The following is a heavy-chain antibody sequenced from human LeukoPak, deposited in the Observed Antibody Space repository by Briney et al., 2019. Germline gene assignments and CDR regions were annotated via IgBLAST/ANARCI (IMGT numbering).Heavy chain of an antibody. J-gene: IGHJ4*02. CDR1: GGSFSGYY. Sequence: KPSETLSLTCAVYGGSFSGYYWSWIHQPPGKGLEWIGEINHSGSTNYNPPLKSRVTISVDTSKNQFSLKLSSVTAADTAVYYCARAQGSSWYFSPLDYWGQGTLVTVSS. CDR3: ARAQGSSWYFSPLDY. V-gene: IGHV4-34*01. CDR2: INHSGST. D-gene: IGHD6-13*01.